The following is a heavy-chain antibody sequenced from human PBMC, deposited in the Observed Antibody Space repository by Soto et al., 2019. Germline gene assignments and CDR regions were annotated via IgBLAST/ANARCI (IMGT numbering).Heavy chain of an antibody. V-gene: IGHV4-31*03. CDR1: GGSISSGGYY. CDR3: ARAGDIVVVVAIQAFDI. Sequence: PSETLSLTCTVSGGSISSGGYYWSWIRQHPGKGLEWIGYIYYSGSTYYNPSLKSRVTISVDTSKNQFSLKLSSVTAADTAVYYCARAGDIVVVVAIQAFDIWGQGTMVTVSS. J-gene: IGHJ3*02. D-gene: IGHD2-15*01. CDR2: IYYSGST.